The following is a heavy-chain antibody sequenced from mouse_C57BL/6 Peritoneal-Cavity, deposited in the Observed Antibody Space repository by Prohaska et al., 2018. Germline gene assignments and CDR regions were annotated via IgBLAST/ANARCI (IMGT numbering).Heavy chain of an antibody. Sequence: EVQLLETGGGLVQPGGSRGLSCEGSGFTFSGFWMSWVRQTPGKTLEWIGYIKSDGRAINYESSIKDRFTIFRENDKSTLYLQMSNVRSEDTATYFCMRDGSSYWYFDVWGTGTTVTVSS. D-gene: IGHD1-1*01. CDR3: MRDGSSYWYFDV. J-gene: IGHJ1*03. V-gene: IGHV11-2*01. CDR2: IKSDGRAI. CDR1: GFTFSGFW.